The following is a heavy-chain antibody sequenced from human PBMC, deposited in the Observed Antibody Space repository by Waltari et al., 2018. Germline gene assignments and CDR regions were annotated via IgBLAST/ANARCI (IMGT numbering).Heavy chain of an antibody. CDR3: AREDSSRDRVFDY. V-gene: IGHV4-30-4*08. CDR2: IYYSGSN. J-gene: IGHJ4*02. D-gene: IGHD6-13*01. CDR1: GGSISSVAYY. Sequence: QVQLQESGPGLVKPSQTLSLTCTVSGGSISSVAYYWRWIRQPPGKGLEWIGYIYYSGSNYYNPSLKMRVTISVDTSKNQFSLKLSSVTAADTAVYYCAREDSSRDRVFDYWGQGTLVTVSS.